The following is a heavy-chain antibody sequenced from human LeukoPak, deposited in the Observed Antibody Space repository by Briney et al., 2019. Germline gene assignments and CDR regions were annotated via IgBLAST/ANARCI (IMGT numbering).Heavy chain of an antibody. CDR1: GYTFTSYG. CDR2: ISAYNGNT. D-gene: IGHD1-20*01. J-gene: IGHJ6*02. V-gene: IGHV1-18*01. CDR3: ARDISPYNWNPRAGMDV. Sequence: ASVKVSCKASGYTFTSYGISWVRQATGQGLEWMGWISAYNGNTNYAQKLQGRGTMTTDPSTRTAYMEVRSLKSHHTAVDYCARDISPYNWNPRAGMDVWGQGTTVTVSS.